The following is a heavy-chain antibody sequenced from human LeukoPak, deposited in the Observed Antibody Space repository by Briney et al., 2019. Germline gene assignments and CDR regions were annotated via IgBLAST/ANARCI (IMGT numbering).Heavy chain of an antibody. CDR2: ISHSGST. D-gene: IGHD2-15*01. J-gene: IGHJ3*02. CDR3: AKERWVRVVVAATRGAFDI. Sequence: SETLSLTCAVYGGSFSAYYWSWIRQPPGKGLEWIVEISHSGSTNYNPSLKSRVTISVDTSKNQFSLRLSSVTAADTAVYYCAKERWVRVVVAATRGAFDIWGQGTMVTVSS. V-gene: IGHV4-34*01. CDR1: GGSFSAYY.